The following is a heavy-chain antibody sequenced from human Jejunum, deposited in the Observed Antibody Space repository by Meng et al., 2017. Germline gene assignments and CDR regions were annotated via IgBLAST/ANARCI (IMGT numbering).Heavy chain of an antibody. CDR1: GGSFGTYY. V-gene: IGHV4-34*01. D-gene: IGHD3-3*01. CDR3: ARGRSIDFRLAKYDY. Sequence: QVKLQQWGAGLLKPSETLSLTCAVNGGSFGTYYWTWFRQSPEKGLEWIGEINRSGSTSSNPSLKSRVAISMDTSKNQFFLRLDSVTAADTAVYYCARGRSIDFRLAKYDYWGQGTLVTVSS. CDR2: INRSGST. J-gene: IGHJ4*02.